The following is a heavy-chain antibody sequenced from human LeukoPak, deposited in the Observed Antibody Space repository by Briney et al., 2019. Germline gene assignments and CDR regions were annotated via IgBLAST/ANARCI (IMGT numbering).Heavy chain of an antibody. CDR3: AKGYRGGIKWFPGNWFDP. CDR2: ISGSGGST. V-gene: IGHV3-23*01. J-gene: IGHJ5*02. D-gene: IGHD5-12*01. Sequence: PGGSLRLSCAASGFTFSSYAMSWVRQAPGKGLEWVSAISGSGGSTYYADSVKGRFTISRDNSKNTLYLQMNSLRAEDTAVYYCAKGYRGGIKWFPGNWFDPWGQGALVTVSS. CDR1: GFTFSSYA.